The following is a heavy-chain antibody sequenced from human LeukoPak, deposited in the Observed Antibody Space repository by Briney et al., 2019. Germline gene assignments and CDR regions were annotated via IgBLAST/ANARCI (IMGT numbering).Heavy chain of an antibody. CDR1: GGSISSGSYD. J-gene: IGHJ3*02. Sequence: SQTLSLTCTVSGGSISSGSYDWSWIRQPAGKGLEWIGRIYTSGSTNYNPSLKSRVTISVGTSKNQFSLKLSSVTAADTAVYYCVGATHALDIWGQGTMVTVSS. CDR2: IYTSGST. CDR3: VGATHALDI. V-gene: IGHV4-61*02.